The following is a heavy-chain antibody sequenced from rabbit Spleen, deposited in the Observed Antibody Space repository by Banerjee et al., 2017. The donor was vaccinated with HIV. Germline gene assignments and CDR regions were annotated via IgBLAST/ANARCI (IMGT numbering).Heavy chain of an antibody. CDR2: IYVGSGST. V-gene: IGHV1S40*01. J-gene: IGHJ4*01. Sequence: QSLEESGGGRVKPGASLTLTCTASGFTISCNDYMCWVRQAPGKGLEWIGCIYVGSGSTHYASWAKGRFTMYKTSSTTVTLQLTSLTAADTATYFCARDSIYATYFSIAYALNLWGQGTLVTVS. D-gene: IGHD6-1*01. CDR3: ARDSIYATYFSIAYALNL. CDR1: GFTISCNDY.